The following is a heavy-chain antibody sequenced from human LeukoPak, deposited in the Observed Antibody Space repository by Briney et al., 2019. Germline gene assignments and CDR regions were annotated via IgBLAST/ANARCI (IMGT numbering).Heavy chain of an antibody. J-gene: IGHJ6*03. CDR3: ARRYSSSNQYYYYMDV. V-gene: IGHV3-66*02. CDR1: GFTVSSNY. Sequence: GGSLRLSCAASGFTVSSNYMSWVRQAPGKGLEWVSVIYSGGSTYYADSVKGRFTISRDNSKNTLYHQMNSLRAEDTAVYYCARRYSSSNQYYYYMDVWGKGTTVTVSS. D-gene: IGHD6-6*01. CDR2: IYSGGST.